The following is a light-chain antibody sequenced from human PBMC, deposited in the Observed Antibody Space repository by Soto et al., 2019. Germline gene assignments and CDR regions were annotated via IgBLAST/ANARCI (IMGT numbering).Light chain of an antibody. Sequence: DIQMTQSPSTLSASVGDRVTITCRASQSISSWLAWYQQKPGKAPKLLIYKASNLESGVPSRFSGSGSGTEFTLTISSLQPDDFATYYCQQYNRYPAFGQGTKVEIK. CDR3: QQYNRYPA. J-gene: IGKJ1*01. CDR1: QSISSW. CDR2: KAS. V-gene: IGKV1-5*03.